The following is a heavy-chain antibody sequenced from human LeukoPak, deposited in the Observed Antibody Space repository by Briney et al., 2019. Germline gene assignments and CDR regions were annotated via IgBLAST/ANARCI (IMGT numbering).Heavy chain of an antibody. V-gene: IGHV1-24*01. Sequence: GASVKVSCKVSGYTLTELSMHWVRQPPGKGLEWTGGFDPEDGETIYAQKFQGRVTMTEDTYTDTAYMELSSLRSEDTAVYYCATGPQLWRQDGWFDPWGQGTLVTVSS. D-gene: IGHD5-24*01. CDR2: FDPEDGET. CDR1: GYTLTELS. J-gene: IGHJ5*02. CDR3: ATGPQLWRQDGWFDP.